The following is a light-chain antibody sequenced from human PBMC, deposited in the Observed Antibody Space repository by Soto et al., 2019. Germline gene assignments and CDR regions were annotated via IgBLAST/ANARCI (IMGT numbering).Light chain of an antibody. V-gene: IGKV1-5*01. Sequence: DDQMTQSPSTLSASVGDRVTISCRASQDISSFLAWYQHKPGKAPKLLIYDASTLQTGVPSRFRGSGFGTEFTLTISGPQPDDIATYYCQQHDDYSHATFGQG. CDR3: QQHDDYSHAT. CDR1: QDISSF. J-gene: IGKJ2*01. CDR2: DAS.